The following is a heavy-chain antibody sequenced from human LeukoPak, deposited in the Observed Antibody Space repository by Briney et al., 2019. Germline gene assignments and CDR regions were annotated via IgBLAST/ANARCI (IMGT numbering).Heavy chain of an antibody. CDR2: INHSGST. D-gene: IGHD3-3*01. CDR1: GGSFSGYY. J-gene: IGHJ4*02. V-gene: IGHV4-34*01. Sequence: SETLSLTCAVYGGSFSGYYWSWIRQPPGKGLEWIGEINHSGSTNYNPSLKSRVTISVDTSKNQFSLKLSSVTAADTAVYYCASKRYDFWSGYYTSFDYWGQGTLVTVSS. CDR3: ASKRYDFWSGYYTSFDY.